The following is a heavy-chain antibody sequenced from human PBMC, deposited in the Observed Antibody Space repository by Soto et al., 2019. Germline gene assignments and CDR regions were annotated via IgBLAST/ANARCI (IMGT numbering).Heavy chain of an antibody. D-gene: IGHD6-25*01. J-gene: IGHJ4*02. CDR2: IGTAGDT. CDR3: ARAAPGLYYFDY. Sequence: GSLRLSCAASGFTFSSYDMHWVRQATGKGLEWVSAIGTAGDTYYPGSVKGRFTISRENAKNSLYLQMNSLRAGDTAVYYCARAAPGLYYFDYWGQGTLVTVSS. V-gene: IGHV3-13*01. CDR1: GFTFSSYD.